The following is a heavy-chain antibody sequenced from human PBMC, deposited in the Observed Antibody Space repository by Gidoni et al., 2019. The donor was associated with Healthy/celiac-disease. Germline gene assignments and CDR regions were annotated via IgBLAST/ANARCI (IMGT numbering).Heavy chain of an antibody. CDR3: TSNDYGDYPEY. J-gene: IGHJ4*02. D-gene: IGHD4-17*01. CDR1: GFTFSNAW. V-gene: IGHV3-15*01. Sequence: EVQLVESGGGLVTPGGSLRLSCAASGFTFSNAWMSWVRQAPGKGLEWVGRIKSKTDGGTTDYAAPVKGRFTISRDDSKNTLYLQMNSLKTEDTAVYYCTSNDYGDYPEYWGQGTLVTVSS. CDR2: IKSKTDGGTT.